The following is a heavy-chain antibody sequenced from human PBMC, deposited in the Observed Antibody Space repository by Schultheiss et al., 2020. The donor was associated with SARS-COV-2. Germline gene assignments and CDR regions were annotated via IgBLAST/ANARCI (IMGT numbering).Heavy chain of an antibody. V-gene: IGHV2-70*01. J-gene: IGHJ3*02. CDR1: GFSLSTSGVG. D-gene: IGHD4-17*01. CDR3: ARTSTVTLRDAFDI. Sequence: SGPTLVKPTQTLTLTCTFSGFSLSTSGVGVGWIRQPPGKALEWLALIDLDDDKYYSTSLKTRLTISKDTSKNQVVLTMTNMDPVDTATYYCARTSTVTLRDAFDIWGQGTMVTVSS. CDR2: IDLDDDK.